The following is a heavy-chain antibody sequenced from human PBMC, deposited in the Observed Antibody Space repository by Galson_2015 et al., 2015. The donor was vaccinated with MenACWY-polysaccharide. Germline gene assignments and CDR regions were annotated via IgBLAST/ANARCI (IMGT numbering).Heavy chain of an antibody. D-gene: IGHD3-10*01. Sequence: SVKVSCKASGYTFTNYDINWVRQAPGQGLEGMAWMNPNSGNSGYAQKFHGRVTLTKDTSINTAYLELSSLRSEDTAMYYCARTFGDFDYWGQGTLVTVSS. CDR3: ARTFGDFDY. V-gene: IGHV1-8*01. CDR2: MNPNSGNS. J-gene: IGHJ4*02. CDR1: GYTFTNYD.